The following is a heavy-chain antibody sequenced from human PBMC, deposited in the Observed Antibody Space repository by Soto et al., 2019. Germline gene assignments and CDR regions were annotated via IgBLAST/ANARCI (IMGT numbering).Heavy chain of an antibody. J-gene: IGHJ6*02. CDR2: ISSSSSYI. Sequence: PWGSLRLSCSASGFTFSSYSMNWGRQAPGKGLEWVSSISSSSSYIYYADSVKGRFTISRDNAKNSLYLQMNSLRAEDTAVYYCARSGYQLLKVDGMDVWGQGTTVTVSS. CDR3: ARSGYQLLKVDGMDV. V-gene: IGHV3-21*01. D-gene: IGHD2-2*01. CDR1: GFTFSSYS.